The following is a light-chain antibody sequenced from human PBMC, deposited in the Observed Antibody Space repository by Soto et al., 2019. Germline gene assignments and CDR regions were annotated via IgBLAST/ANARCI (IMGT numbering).Light chain of an antibody. CDR1: SSDIGAGYD. J-gene: IGLJ1*01. Sequence: QSVLAQPPSVSEAPGQRVTISCTGTSSDIGAGYDVHWYQQLPGAAPKLLIYSNAIRPSGVPDRFSGSKSGTSASLAITGLRAEDEAAYYCCSYVGTDTDSFGTGTKVTVL. CDR3: CSYVGTDTDS. V-gene: IGLV1-40*01. CDR2: SNA.